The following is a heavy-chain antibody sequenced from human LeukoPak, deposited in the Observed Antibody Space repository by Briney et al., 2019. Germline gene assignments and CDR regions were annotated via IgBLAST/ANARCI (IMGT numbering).Heavy chain of an antibody. V-gene: IGHV3-21*01. CDR2: ISSGSSAI. CDR3: AREARYFDWFSVAFDI. D-gene: IGHD3-9*01. J-gene: IGHJ3*02. CDR1: GFTFTTYS. Sequence: GGSLRLSCEASGFTFTTYSMTWVRQAPGKGLEWVSIISSGSSAIFSADALKGRFTISRDDAKNSLYLQMNSLRAEDTAVYYCAREARYFDWFSVAFDIWGQGTMVTVSS.